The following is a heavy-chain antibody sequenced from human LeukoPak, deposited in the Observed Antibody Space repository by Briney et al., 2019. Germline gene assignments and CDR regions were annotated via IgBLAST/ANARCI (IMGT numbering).Heavy chain of an antibody. CDR3: ARGAGVGSYVPFDL. Sequence: GGSLRLSCAASGFTFDDYAMHWVRQAPGKGLEWVSGISWNSGSIGYADSLQGRFTISRDSARNSLFLQMDSLRVDDTAIYYCARGAGVGSYVPFDLWGLGTLVAVSS. CDR2: ISWNSGSI. CDR1: GFTFDDYA. D-gene: IGHD3-16*01. V-gene: IGHV3-9*01. J-gene: IGHJ4*02.